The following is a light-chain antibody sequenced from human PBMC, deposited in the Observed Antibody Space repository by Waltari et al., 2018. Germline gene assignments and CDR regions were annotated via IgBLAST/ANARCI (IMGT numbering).Light chain of an antibody. CDR3: QHYHSLPYT. CDR1: QDITTS. V-gene: IGKV1-33*01. Sequence: DIQLTQSPSSPSAAVGDRVTITCQATQDITTSLSCFQQKPGKAPQLLICDASSLQAGVPSRFSGTGSGTAFSFTITSLQPEDSATYYCQHYHSLPYTFGRGTKLQIK. J-gene: IGKJ2*01. CDR2: DAS.